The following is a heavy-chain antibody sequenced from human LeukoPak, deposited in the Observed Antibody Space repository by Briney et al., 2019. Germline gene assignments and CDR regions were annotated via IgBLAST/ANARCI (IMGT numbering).Heavy chain of an antibody. CDR1: GFTFSSYG. CDR2: IWYDGSNK. Sequence: GGSLRLSCAASGFTFSSYGVHWVRQAPGKGLEWVAVIWYDGSNKYYADSVKGRFTISRDNSKNTLYLQMNSLRAEDTAVYYCAKSEKKYAWFDPWGQGTLVTVSS. D-gene: IGHD2-8*01. V-gene: IGHV3-33*06. CDR3: AKSEKKYAWFDP. J-gene: IGHJ5*02.